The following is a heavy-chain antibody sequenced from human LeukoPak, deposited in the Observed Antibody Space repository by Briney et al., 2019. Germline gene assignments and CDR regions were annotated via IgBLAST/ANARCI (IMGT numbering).Heavy chain of an antibody. D-gene: IGHD3-10*01. CDR3: AREALGAGSGSYYNAAFDI. J-gene: IGHJ3*02. Sequence: GGSLRLSCAASGFTFSSYSMNWVRQAPGKGLEWVSSISSSSSYIYYADSVKGRFTISRDNAKNSLYLQMNSLRAEDTAVYYCAREALGAGSGSYYNAAFDIWGQGTMVTASS. V-gene: IGHV3-21*01. CDR2: ISSSSSYI. CDR1: GFTFSSYS.